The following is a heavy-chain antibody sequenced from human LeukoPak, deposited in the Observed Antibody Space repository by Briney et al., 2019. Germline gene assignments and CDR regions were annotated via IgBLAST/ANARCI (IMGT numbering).Heavy chain of an antibody. CDR1: GGTFSSYA. J-gene: IGHJ4*02. Sequence: ASVKVSCKASGGTFSSYAISWVRQAPGQGLEWMGRIIPIFGIANYAQKFQGRVTITADKSTSTAYMELSSLRSEDTAVYYCARAHYYDSSGYYPSPFDYWGQGTLVTVSS. CDR2: IIPIFGIA. D-gene: IGHD3-22*01. V-gene: IGHV1-69*04. CDR3: ARAHYYDSSGYYPSPFDY.